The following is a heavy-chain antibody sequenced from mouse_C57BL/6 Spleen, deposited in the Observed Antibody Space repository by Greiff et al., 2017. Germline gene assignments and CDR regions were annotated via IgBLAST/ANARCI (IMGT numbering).Heavy chain of an antibody. D-gene: IGHD1-1*01. Sequence: QVQLQQPGAELVKPGASVKMSCKASGYTFTSYWITWVKQRPGQGLEWIGDIYPGSGSTNYNEKVKSKATLPVDTSSSTAYMQLSSLTSEDSAVYYCARVDTTVVAPDYWGQGTTRTVSS. CDR1: GYTFTSYW. CDR2: IYPGSGST. V-gene: IGHV1-55*01. J-gene: IGHJ2*01. CDR3: ARVDTTVVAPDY.